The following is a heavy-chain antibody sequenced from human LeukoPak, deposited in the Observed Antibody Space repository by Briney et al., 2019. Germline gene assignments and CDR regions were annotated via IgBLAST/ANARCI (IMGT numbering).Heavy chain of an antibody. CDR2: IFYSGST. V-gene: IGHV4-59*08. Sequence: SETLSLTCNVSGGSIRSSYWSWIRQPPGKGLEWIGYIFYSGSTDYNPSLKSRVIISVDTSKNQFSLRLNSVTAADTAVYFCARHGDRSGYSNTFYYDMDVWGQGTTVTVSS. CDR1: GGSIRSSY. CDR3: ARHGDRSGYSNTFYYDMDV. D-gene: IGHD3-22*01. J-gene: IGHJ6*02.